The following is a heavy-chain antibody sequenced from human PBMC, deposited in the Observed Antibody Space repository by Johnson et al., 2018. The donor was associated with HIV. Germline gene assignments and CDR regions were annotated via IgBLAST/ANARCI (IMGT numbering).Heavy chain of an antibody. CDR1: GFNFRDYY. CDR2: ISSSGSDI. V-gene: IGHV3-11*01. Sequence: QMLLVESGGGLVKPGGSLRLSCAASGFNFRDYYMNWIRQAPGKGLEWLSYISSSGSDIFYADSVKGRFTISRDNGKNSLYLHVNSLRAEDTAVYYCARTSTPYDTHVGPFDIWGQGTMVTVSS. CDR3: ARTSTPYDTHVGPFDI. D-gene: IGHD3-22*01. J-gene: IGHJ3*02.